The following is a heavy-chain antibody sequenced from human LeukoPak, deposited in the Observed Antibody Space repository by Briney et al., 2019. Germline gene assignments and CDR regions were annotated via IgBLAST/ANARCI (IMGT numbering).Heavy chain of an antibody. D-gene: IGHD6-13*01. CDR1: GFTFSSYA. V-gene: IGHV3-23*01. Sequence: GGSLRLSCAASGFTFSSYAMSWVRQAPGKGLEWVSAISGSGGSTYYADSVKGRFTISRDNPKNTLYLQMNSLRAEDTAVYYCAKLFWQQLVRPYFDYWGQGTLVTVSS. J-gene: IGHJ4*02. CDR3: AKLFWQQLVRPYFDY. CDR2: ISGSGGST.